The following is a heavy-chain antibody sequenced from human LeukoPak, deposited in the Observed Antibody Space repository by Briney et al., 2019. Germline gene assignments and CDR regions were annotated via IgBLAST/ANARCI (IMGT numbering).Heavy chain of an antibody. J-gene: IGHJ5*02. CDR2: ISGSGGST. CDR1: GFTFSSYA. D-gene: IGHD3-3*01. V-gene: IGHV3-23*01. Sequence: GGSLRLSCAASGFTFSSYAMSWVRQAPGKGLEWVSAISGSGGSTYYADSVKGRFTISRDNSKNTLYLQVNSLRAEDTAVYYCAKLPYDFWSGYYPYNWFDPWGQGTLVTVSS. CDR3: AKLPYDFWSGYYPYNWFDP.